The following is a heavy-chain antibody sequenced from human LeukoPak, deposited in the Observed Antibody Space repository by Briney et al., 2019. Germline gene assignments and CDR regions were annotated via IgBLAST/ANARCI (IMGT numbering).Heavy chain of an antibody. J-gene: IGHJ4*02. D-gene: IGHD3-16*02. CDR1: GGSITSGSYR. CDR3: ARHRSPVIYRLGFDY. Sequence: PSETLSLTCSVSGGSITSGSYRWGWIRQPPGKGLEWIGTIYYTGSTYYNPSLKSRVTISVDTSKNQFSLKFSSVTAADTAVYYCARHRSPVIYRLGFDYWGQGTLVTVSS. CDR2: IYYTGST. V-gene: IGHV4-39*01.